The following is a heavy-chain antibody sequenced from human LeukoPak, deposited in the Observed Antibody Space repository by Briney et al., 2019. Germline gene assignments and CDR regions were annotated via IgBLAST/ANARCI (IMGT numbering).Heavy chain of an antibody. Sequence: PSETLSLTCAVYGGSFSVYYWSWIRQPPGKGLEWIGEINHSGSTNYNPSLKSRVTISVDTSKNQFSLKLSSMTAADTAVYYCAGGGPIVATDYWGQGTLVTVSS. J-gene: IGHJ4*02. CDR3: AGGGPIVATDY. CDR1: GGSFSVYY. CDR2: INHSGST. D-gene: IGHD5-12*01. V-gene: IGHV4-34*01.